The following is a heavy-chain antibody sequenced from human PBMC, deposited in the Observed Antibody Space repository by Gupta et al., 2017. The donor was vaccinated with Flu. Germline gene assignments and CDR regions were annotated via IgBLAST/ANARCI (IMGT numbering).Heavy chain of an antibody. J-gene: IGHJ4*02. CDR3: ARDRFIWTGYIRPFNN. V-gene: IGHV1-69*06. Sequence: APGQGLEWVGGIIPIFGATKYGDKFRGRVTITAVNSTSTAYMELTSLRSEDTAVYYCARDRFIWTGYIRPFNNWGQGTLVTVSS. CDR2: IIPIFGAT. D-gene: IGHD3-9*01.